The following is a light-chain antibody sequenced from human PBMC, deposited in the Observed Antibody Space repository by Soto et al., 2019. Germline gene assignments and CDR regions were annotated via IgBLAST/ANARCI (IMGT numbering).Light chain of an antibody. V-gene: IGKV1D-8*03. CDR3: QQYGSSPPLS. CDR1: QGVSTY. Sequence: VLWMTQSPSLLSASTGDRVTITCRTSQGVSTYVAWYQQKPGKPPKPLIYAASTLHSGVTARFSGSGSGTDFTLTISRLETEDFAVYYCQQYGSSPPLSFGGGTKVDIK. CDR2: AAS. J-gene: IGKJ4*01.